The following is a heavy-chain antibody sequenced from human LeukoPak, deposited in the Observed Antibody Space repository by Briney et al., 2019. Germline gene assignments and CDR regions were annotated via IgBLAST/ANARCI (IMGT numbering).Heavy chain of an antibody. CDR3: AKDRIPFIAAAGISTN. Sequence: GGSLRLSCAASGFTFSSYAMSWVRQAPGKGLEWVSAISGSGGSTYYADSVKGRFTISRDNSKNTLYLQMNSLRAEDTAVYYCAKDRIPFIAAAGISTNWGQGTMVTVSS. CDR1: GFTFSSYA. J-gene: IGHJ3*01. CDR2: ISGSGGST. D-gene: IGHD6-13*01. V-gene: IGHV3-23*01.